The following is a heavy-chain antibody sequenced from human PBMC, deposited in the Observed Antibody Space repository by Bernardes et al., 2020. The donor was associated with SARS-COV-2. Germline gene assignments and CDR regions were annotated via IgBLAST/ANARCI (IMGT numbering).Heavy chain of an antibody. J-gene: IGHJ4*02. Sequence: SEPLSLTCSVSGGSISSGGYYWNWIRQHPGKGLEWIGYIYYSGSTYYNPSLKSRVTISVDTSKNQFSLKLSSVTAADTAVYYCARESRFGGVVIPLDYWGQGTLVTVSS. V-gene: IGHV4-31*03. D-gene: IGHD3-16*01. CDR3: ARESRFGGVVIPLDY. CDR1: GGSISSGGYY. CDR2: IYYSGST.